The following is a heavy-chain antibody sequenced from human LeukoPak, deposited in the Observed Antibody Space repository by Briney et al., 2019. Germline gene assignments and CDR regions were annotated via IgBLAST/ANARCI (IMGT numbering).Heavy chain of an antibody. D-gene: IGHD1-26*01. Sequence: KPSETLSLTCTVSGGSISSYYWSWIRQPPGKGLEWIGYIYYSGSTNYNPSLKSRVTMSVDTSKNQFSLKLSSVTAADTAVYYCARKVVGALHFDYWGQGTLVTVSS. J-gene: IGHJ4*02. CDR3: ARKVVGALHFDY. V-gene: IGHV4-59*12. CDR1: GGSISSYY. CDR2: IYYSGST.